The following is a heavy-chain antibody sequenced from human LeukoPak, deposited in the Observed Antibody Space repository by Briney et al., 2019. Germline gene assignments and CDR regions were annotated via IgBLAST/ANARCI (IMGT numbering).Heavy chain of an antibody. J-gene: IGHJ4*02. CDR3: ARAEYRTSSGCAY. CDR1: GYTFTGYY. CDR2: INPNSGGT. Sequence: GASVKVSCKASGYTFTGYYMHWVRQAPGQGLEWMGWINPNSGGTNYAQKFQGRVTMTRDTSISTAYMELSRLRSDDTAVYYCARAEYRTSSGCAYWGQGTLVTVSS. V-gene: IGHV1-2*02. D-gene: IGHD6-19*01.